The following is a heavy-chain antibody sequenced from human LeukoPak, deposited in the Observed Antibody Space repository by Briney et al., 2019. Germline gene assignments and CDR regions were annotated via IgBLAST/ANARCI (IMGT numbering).Heavy chain of an antibody. V-gene: IGHV3-30*04. J-gene: IGHJ6*03. CDR2: ISYDGSNK. Sequence: PGGSLRLSCAASGFTFSDYAMHWVRQAPGKGLEWVAVISYDGSNKYYADSVKGRFTISRDNSKNTLYLQMNSLRLEDAAVYYRASNIVGATPWVYYYYMDVWGKGTTVTVSS. CDR1: GFTFSDYA. D-gene: IGHD1-26*01. CDR3: ASNIVGATPWVYYYYMDV.